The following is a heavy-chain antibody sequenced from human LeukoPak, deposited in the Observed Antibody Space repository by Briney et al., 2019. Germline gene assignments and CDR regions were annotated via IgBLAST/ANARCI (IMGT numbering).Heavy chain of an antibody. V-gene: IGHV3-21*01. CDR2: ISSSSSYI. J-gene: IGHJ3*02. Sequence: GGSLRLSCAASGFTLSSYSMNWVRQVPGKGLEWVSSISSSSSYIYYADSVKGRFTISRDNAKNSLYLQMNSLRAEDTAVYYCARVGYSSYAFDIWGQGTMDTVSS. CDR3: ARVGYSSYAFDI. CDR1: GFTLSSYS. D-gene: IGHD6-13*01.